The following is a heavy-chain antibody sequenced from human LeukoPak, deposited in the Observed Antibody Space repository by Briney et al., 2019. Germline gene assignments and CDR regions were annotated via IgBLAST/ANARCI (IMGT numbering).Heavy chain of an antibody. CDR1: GSTFSGSA. CDR2: IRSKANSYAT. D-gene: IGHD3-10*01. V-gene: IGHV3-73*01. Sequence: GGSLRLSCAASGSTFSGSAMHWVRQAPGKGLEWVGRIRSKANSYATAYAASVKGRFTISRDDSKNTAYLQMNSLKTEDTAVYYCTRPRLWFGELYAFDIWGQGTMVTVSS. J-gene: IGHJ3*02. CDR3: TRPRLWFGELYAFDI.